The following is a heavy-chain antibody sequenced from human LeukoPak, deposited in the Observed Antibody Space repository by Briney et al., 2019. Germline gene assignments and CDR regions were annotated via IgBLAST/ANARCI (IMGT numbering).Heavy chain of an antibody. CDR1: AFIFSNYG. V-gene: IGHV3-48*04. CDR2: ITRSGSTT. CDR3: ARDMAAAGDY. J-gene: IGHJ4*02. Sequence: QAGGSLRLPCAASAFIFSNYGMTWVRQAPGKGLEWVSYITRSGSTTYYADSVKGRFTISRDNAKNSLYLQMNSLTTEDTAVYYCARDMAAAGDYWGQGTLVTVSS. D-gene: IGHD6-13*01.